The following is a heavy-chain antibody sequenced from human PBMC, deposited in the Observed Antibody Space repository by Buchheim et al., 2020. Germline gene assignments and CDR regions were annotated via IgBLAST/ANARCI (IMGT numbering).Heavy chain of an antibody. J-gene: IGHJ6*03. CDR3: ARRGKRYYDSSGYYSHYYYMDV. CDR2: IYYSGST. D-gene: IGHD3-22*01. V-gene: IGHV4-39*01. CDR1: GGSISSSSYY. Sequence: QLQLQESGPGLVKPSETLSLTCTVSGGSISSSSYYWGWIRQPPGKGLEWIGSIYYSGSTYYNPSLKSRVTISVDTSKNQFSLELSSVTAAYTAVYYCARRGKRYYDSSGYYSHYYYMDVWGKGTT.